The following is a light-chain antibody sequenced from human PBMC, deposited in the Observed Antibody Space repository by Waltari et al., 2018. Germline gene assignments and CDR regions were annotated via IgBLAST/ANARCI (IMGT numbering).Light chain of an antibody. CDR2: GNS. V-gene: IGLV1-40*01. J-gene: IGLJ3*02. CDR3: QSYDSSLSGGGV. CDR1: SSNIGAGYD. Sequence: QSVLTQPPSVSGAPGQRVTISCTGSSSNIGAGYDVHWYQQLPGTAPKLLIYGNSNRPSGVPDRFCGSKSGTSASLAITGLQAEDEAEYYYQSYDSSLSGGGVFGGGTKLTVL.